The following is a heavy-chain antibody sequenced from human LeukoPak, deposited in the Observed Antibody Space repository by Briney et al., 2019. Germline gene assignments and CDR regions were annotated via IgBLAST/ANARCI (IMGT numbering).Heavy chain of an antibody. CDR2: IIPILGIA. Sequence: GASVKVSCKASGGTFSNFAISWVRQAPGQGLEWMGRIIPILGIANYAQKFQGRVTITADKSTSTAYMELSSLRSEDTAVYYCARDLVRGAHDYWGQGTLVTVSS. D-gene: IGHD6-6*01. V-gene: IGHV1-69*04. CDR3: ARDLVRGAHDY. J-gene: IGHJ4*02. CDR1: GGTFSNFA.